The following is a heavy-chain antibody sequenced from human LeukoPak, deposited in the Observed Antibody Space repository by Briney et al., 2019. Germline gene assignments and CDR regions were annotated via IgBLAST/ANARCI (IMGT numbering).Heavy chain of an antibody. Sequence: ASMKVSCKASGYTFTSYGISWVRQAPGQGLEWMGWISAYNGNTNYAQKLQGRVTMTTDTSTSTAYMELRSLRSDDTAVYYCARHHESTSLFDPWGQGTLVTVSS. CDR1: GYTFTSYG. CDR2: ISAYNGNT. D-gene: IGHD2-2*01. CDR3: ARHHESTSLFDP. J-gene: IGHJ5*02. V-gene: IGHV1-18*01.